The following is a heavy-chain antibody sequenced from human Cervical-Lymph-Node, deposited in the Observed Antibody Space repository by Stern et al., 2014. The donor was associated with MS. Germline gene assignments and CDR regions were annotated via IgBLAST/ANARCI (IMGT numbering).Heavy chain of an antibody. J-gene: IGHJ4*02. D-gene: IGHD2-8*01. CDR3: ARDYEDTSMLFDH. CDR2: ISYAENQK. V-gene: IGHV3-30*03. Sequence: VQLVESGGAVVQPGRSLRLSCAASGFTFSSYGMHWVRQAPGKGLEGVTVISYAENQKYYAASVKGRFTISRDNSKNTLHLQMNSVTPDDTAIYYCARDYEDTSMLFDHWGQGTLVTVSS. CDR1: GFTFSSYG.